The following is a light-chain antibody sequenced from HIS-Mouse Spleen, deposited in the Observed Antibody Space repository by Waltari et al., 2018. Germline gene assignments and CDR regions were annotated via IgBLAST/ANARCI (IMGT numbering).Light chain of an antibody. CDR1: SSDVGGYNY. J-gene: IGLJ3*02. CDR2: DVS. Sequence: QSALTQPASVSGSPGQSITISCTGTSSDVGGYNYVSWYPQHPGKAPKLMIDDVSNRPSGAYRRFCGSKSGNTASLTIAGLQAEDEADYYCSSYTSSSTRVFGGGTKLTVL. V-gene: IGLV2-14*03. CDR3: SSYTSSSTRV.